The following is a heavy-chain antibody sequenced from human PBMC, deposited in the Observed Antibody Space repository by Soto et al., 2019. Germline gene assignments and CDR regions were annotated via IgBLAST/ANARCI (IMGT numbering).Heavy chain of an antibody. CDR2: ISSGGDTK. CDR1: GFTFRSYS. Sequence: GGSLRLSCAVSGFTFRSYSMHWVRQSPGKGLEWISYISSGGDTKYYADSVTGRFTISRDNAKNSLFLQMSSLRAEDTAVYYCVRAFMWIDYWGQGTLVTVSS. V-gene: IGHV3-48*01. D-gene: IGHD2-21*01. J-gene: IGHJ4*02. CDR3: VRAFMWIDY.